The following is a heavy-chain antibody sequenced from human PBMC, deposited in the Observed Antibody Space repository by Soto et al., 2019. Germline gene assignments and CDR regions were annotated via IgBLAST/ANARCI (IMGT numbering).Heavy chain of an antibody. Sequence: EVQLMESGGGLVQPGGSLRLSCAASGFLFSTYWMFWVRQVPRKGLLWVSRIKSDGSSTSYADSVKGRFTISRDNTKNTLYLQMTSLRAEDTALYYCAIGGGDYNYFDHWGQGILVTVSS. CDR2: IKSDGSST. V-gene: IGHV3-74*01. J-gene: IGHJ4*02. CDR1: GFLFSTYW. CDR3: AIGGGDYNYFDH. D-gene: IGHD2-21*01.